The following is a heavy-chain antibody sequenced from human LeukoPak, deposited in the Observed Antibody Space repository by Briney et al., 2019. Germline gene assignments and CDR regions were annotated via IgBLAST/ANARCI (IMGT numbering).Heavy chain of an antibody. D-gene: IGHD3-10*01. CDR3: ANYGSGSYRFDP. V-gene: IGHV4-31*03. J-gene: IGHJ5*02. CDR2: IHHSEST. CDR1: GGSISSGGYY. Sequence: PSETLSLTCTVSGGSISSGGYYWSWIRQHPGKGLEWIGYIHHSESTYYNPSLKSRLIISLDTSKNQFSLKLNSVTAADTAVYYCANYGSGSYRFDPWGQGTLVTVS.